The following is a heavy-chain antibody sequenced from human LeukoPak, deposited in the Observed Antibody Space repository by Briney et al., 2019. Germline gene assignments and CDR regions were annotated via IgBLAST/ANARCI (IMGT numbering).Heavy chain of an antibody. Sequence: AGGSLRLSCAASGFTFSSYAVSWVRQAPGKGLEWVSAISGSGGSTYYADSVKGRFTISSDNSKNTLYLQMNSLRAEDTAVYYCAKAISNWNYVFYFDYWGQGTLVTVSS. D-gene: IGHD1-7*01. CDR1: GFTFSSYA. J-gene: IGHJ4*02. CDR2: ISGSGGST. V-gene: IGHV3-23*01. CDR3: AKAISNWNYVFYFDY.